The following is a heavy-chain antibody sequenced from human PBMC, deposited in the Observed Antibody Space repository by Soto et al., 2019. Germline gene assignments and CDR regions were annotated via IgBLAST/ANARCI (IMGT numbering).Heavy chain of an antibody. Sequence: SQTLSLTCVISGDSVSSYSAAWNWIRQSPSGGLEWLGRTYYRSRFFSDYAESVKSRIIINPDTSKNQFSLQLKSVTPEDTAVYYCVRDRYSSSGWFDPWCQGTPVTVSS. CDR3: VRDRYSSSGWFDP. CDR1: GDSVSSYSAA. V-gene: IGHV6-1*01. CDR2: TYYRSRFFS. J-gene: IGHJ5*02. D-gene: IGHD3-10*01.